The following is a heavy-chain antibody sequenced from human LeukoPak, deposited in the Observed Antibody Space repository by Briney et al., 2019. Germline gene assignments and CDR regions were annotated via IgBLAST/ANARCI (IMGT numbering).Heavy chain of an antibody. J-gene: IGHJ4*02. V-gene: IGHV1-2*02. D-gene: IGHD3-10*01. CDR1: GYTFTGYY. CDR2: INPNSGGT. CDR3: ARARGSGSYIFDY. Sequence: ASVKVSCKASGYTFTGYYMHWVRQAPGQGLEWMGWINPNSGGTNYAQKFQGRVTMTRDTSISTAYMELSRLRSDDTAVYYCARARGSGSYIFDYWGQGTLVTVSS.